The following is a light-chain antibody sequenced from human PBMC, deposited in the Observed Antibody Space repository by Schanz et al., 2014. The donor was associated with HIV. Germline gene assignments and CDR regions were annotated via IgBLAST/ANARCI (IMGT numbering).Light chain of an antibody. CDR2: GAS. V-gene: IGKV3-20*01. Sequence: EIVLTQSPGTLSLSPGERATLSCRASQSVSSSYLACYQQKPGQAPRLLIYGASSRATGIPDRFSGSGSGTDFTLTISRLEPEDFAVFYCQHYSTSPITFGQGTRLEIK. CDR1: QSVSSSY. J-gene: IGKJ5*01. CDR3: QHYSTSPIT.